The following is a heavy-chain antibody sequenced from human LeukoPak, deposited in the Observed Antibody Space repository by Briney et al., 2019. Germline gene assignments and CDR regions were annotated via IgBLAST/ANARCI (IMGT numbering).Heavy chain of an antibody. D-gene: IGHD3-22*01. J-gene: IGHJ5*02. CDR2: IYHSGNT. CDR3: ARENYDSSGYYGWFDP. CDR1: GYSISSGYY. V-gene: IGHV4-38-2*02. Sequence: SETLSLTCTVSGYSISSGYYWGWIRQPPGKGLEWIGSIYHSGNTYYNPSLKSRVTISVDTSKNQFSLKLSSVTAADTAVYYCARENYDSSGYYGWFDPWGQGTLVTVSS.